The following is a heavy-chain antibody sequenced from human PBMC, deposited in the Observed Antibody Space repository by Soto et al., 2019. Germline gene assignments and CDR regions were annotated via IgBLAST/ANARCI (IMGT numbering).Heavy chain of an antibody. CDR1: GGTFNSYA. D-gene: IGHD2-2*01. Sequence: GASVKVSCKASGGTFNSYAITWVRQAPGQGLEWMGGIIPIFGTANYAQKFQGRVTITADESTSTAYMELSSLRSEDTAVYYCARSRLKLPIFDYWGQGTLVTVSS. V-gene: IGHV1-69*13. CDR3: ARSRLKLPIFDY. CDR2: IIPIFGTA. J-gene: IGHJ4*02.